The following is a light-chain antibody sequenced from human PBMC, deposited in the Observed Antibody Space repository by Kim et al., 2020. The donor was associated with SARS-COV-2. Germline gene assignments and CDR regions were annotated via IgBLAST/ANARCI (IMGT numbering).Light chain of an antibody. V-gene: IGLV3-19*01. CDR1: SLRTYF. CDR3: SSGDSDGRLLV. CDR2: GKN. J-gene: IGLJ2*01. Sequence: SSELTQDPAVSVALGQTVTITCQGDSLRTYFATWYQQKPGQAPVVVIYGKNNRPSGIPDRFSGSNSGNTASLTIAGAQAEDEGDYHCSSGDSDGRLLVFGGGTTVTVL.